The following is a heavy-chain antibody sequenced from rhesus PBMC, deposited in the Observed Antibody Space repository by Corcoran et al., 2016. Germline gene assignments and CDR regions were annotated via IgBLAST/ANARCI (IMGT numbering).Heavy chain of an antibody. CDR1: GGSISSSY. Sequence: QLQLQESGPGLVKPSETLSVTCAVSGGSISSSYWSWIRQAPGKGLEWIGYTYGSGSSTNYNPSLKSRVILSVDTAKTQLSLKLSSVTAADTAVYYCASGLFQRLVEDVWGPGVLVTVSS. CDR2: TYGSGSST. J-gene: IGHJ5-1*01. CDR3: ASGLFQRLVEDV. D-gene: IGHD6S26*01. V-gene: IGHV4-169*02.